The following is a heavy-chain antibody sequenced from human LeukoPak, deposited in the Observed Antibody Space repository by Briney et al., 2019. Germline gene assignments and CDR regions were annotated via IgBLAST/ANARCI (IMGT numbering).Heavy chain of an antibody. D-gene: IGHD3-22*01. V-gene: IGHV1-46*01. CDR2: INPSGGST. Sequence: GASVKVSCKASGYTFTSYYMHWVRQAPGQGLEWMGIINPSGGSTSYAQKFQGRVTMTRDMSTSTVYMELSSLRSEDTAVYYCARGGYSSGSAFDAFDIWGQGTMVTVSS. CDR1: GYTFTSYY. CDR3: ARGGYSSGSAFDAFDI. J-gene: IGHJ3*02.